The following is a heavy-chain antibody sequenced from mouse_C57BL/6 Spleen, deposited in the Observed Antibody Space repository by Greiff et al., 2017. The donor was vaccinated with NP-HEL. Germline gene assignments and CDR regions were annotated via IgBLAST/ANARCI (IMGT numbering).Heavy chain of an antibody. V-gene: IGHV1-26*01. CDR3: ARGRDGYDAMDY. J-gene: IGHJ4*01. CDR2: INPNNGGT. CDR1: GYTFTDYY. Sequence: EVQLQQSGPELVKPGASVKISCKASGYTFTDYYMNWVKQSHGKSLEWIGDINPNNGGTSYNQKFKGKATLTVDKSSSTAYMELRSLTSEDSAVYYCARGRDGYDAMDYWGQGTSVTVSS.